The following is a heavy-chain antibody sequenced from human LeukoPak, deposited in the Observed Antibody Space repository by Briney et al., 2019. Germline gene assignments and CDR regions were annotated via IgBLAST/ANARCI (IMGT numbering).Heavy chain of an antibody. D-gene: IGHD3-9*01. V-gene: IGHV3-9*01. CDR2: ISWNSGSI. Sequence: QTGGSLRLSWAASGFTFDDYAMHWVRQAPGKGLEWVSGISWNSGSIGYADSVKGRFTISRDNAKNSLYLQMNSLRAEDTALYYCAKDTYDILTGYLDYWGQGTLVTVSS. CDR3: AKDTYDILTGYLDY. J-gene: IGHJ4*02. CDR1: GFTFDDYA.